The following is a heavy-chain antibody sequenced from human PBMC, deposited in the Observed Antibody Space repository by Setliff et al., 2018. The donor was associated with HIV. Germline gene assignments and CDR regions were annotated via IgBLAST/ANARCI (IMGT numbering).Heavy chain of an antibody. Sequence: ASVKVSCKASGYTFTSYGISWVRQAPGQGLEWMGWISAYNGNTNYAQKLQGRVTMTTDTSTSTAYMELRSLRSDDTAVYYCARYIADTVDYYFDYWGQGTLVTVSS. CDR2: ISAYNGNT. CDR1: GYTFTSYG. V-gene: IGHV1-18*01. CDR3: ARYIADTVDYYFDY. J-gene: IGHJ4*02. D-gene: IGHD6-13*01.